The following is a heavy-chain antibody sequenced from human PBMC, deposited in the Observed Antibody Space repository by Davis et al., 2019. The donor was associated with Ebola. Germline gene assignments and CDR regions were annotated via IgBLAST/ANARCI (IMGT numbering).Heavy chain of an antibody. J-gene: IGHJ3*02. CDR2: ISGSGGST. CDR1: GFTFSSYA. V-gene: IGHV3-23*01. D-gene: IGHD2-2*01. CDR3: ARDFLDVGRDQLLNSDAFDI. Sequence: GESLKISCAASGFTFSSYAMSWVRQAPGKGLEWVSAISGSGGSTYYADSVKGRFTISRDNSKNTLYLQMSSLRAEDTAVYYCARDFLDVGRDQLLNSDAFDIWGQGTMVTVSS.